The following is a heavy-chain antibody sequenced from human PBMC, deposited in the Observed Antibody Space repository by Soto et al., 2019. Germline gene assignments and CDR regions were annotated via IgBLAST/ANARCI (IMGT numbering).Heavy chain of an antibody. CDR2: IYYSGST. Sequence: PSETLSITCTFTVDSISSRSYYWGWIRQPPGKGLEWIGSIYYSGSTYNNPSLRSRVSMSIDTSKDQFSLKLKSVTAADTALYFCPRTRTSVVTKAYFDVWGPGSLVTVSS. J-gene: IGHJ4*02. CDR1: VDSISSRSYY. V-gene: IGHV4-39*01. CDR3: PRTRTSVVTKAYFDV. D-gene: IGHD2-21*02.